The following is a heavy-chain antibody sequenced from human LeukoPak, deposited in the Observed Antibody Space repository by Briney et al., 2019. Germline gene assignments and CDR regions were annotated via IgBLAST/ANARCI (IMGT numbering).Heavy chain of an antibody. CDR3: ARYSGSYSFDY. CDR2: INHSGST. D-gene: IGHD1-26*01. J-gene: IGHJ4*02. CDR1: GGSFSGYY. V-gene: IGHV4-34*01. Sequence: SETLSLTCAVYGGSFSGYYWSWIRQPPGKGLEWIGEINHSGSTNYDPSLKSRVTISVDTSKNQFSLKLSSVTAADTAVYYCARYSGSYSFDYWGQGTLVTVSS.